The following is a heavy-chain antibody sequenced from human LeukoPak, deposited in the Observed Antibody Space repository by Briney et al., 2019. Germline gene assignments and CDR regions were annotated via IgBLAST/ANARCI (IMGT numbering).Heavy chain of an antibody. CDR1: GGSISSSSYY. CDR2: IYHSGST. CDR3: ARDSLWYFDL. Sequence: SETLSLTCTVSGGSISSSSYYWSWIRQPPGKGLEWIGYIYHSGSTYYNPSLKSRVTISVDRSKNQFSLKLSSVTAADTAVYYCARDSLWYFDLWGRGTLVTVSP. V-gene: IGHV4-30-2*01. J-gene: IGHJ2*01.